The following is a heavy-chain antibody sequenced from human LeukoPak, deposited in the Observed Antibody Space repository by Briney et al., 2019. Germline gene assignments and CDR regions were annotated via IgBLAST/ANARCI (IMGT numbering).Heavy chain of an antibody. J-gene: IGHJ5*02. V-gene: IGHV4-30-4*08. Sequence: SETLSLTCTVSGGSISSGGYYWSWIRQHPGKGLEWIGYIYYSGSTYYNPSLKSRVTISVDTSKNQFSLKLSSVTAADTAVYYCARAVVVPATPMPNWFDPWGQGTLVTVSS. D-gene: IGHD2-2*01. CDR1: GGSISSGGYY. CDR2: IYYSGST. CDR3: ARAVVVPATPMPNWFDP.